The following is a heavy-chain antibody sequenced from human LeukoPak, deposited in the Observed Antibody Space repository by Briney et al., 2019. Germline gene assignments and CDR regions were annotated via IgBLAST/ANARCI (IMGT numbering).Heavy chain of an antibody. V-gene: IGHV3-30*18. CDR3: AKSLMTTVTTKHY. D-gene: IGHD4-17*01. J-gene: IGHJ4*02. Sequence: GGSLRLSCAASGFTFSSYGMHWVRQAPGKGLEWVAVISYDGSNKYYADSVKGRFTISRDNSKNTLYLQMNSLRAEDTAVYYCAKSLMTTVTTKHYWGQGTLVTVSS. CDR1: GFTFSSYG. CDR2: ISYDGSNK.